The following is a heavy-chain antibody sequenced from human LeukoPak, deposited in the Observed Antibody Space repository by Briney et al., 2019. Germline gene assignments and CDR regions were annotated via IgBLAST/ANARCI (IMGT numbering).Heavy chain of an antibody. CDR1: GGSISSYY. Sequence: IPSETLSLTCTVSGGSISSYYWSWIRQPPGKGLKWIGNIYYSGYTTYSPSLRSRVTISVDTSKNQFSLKLSSVTAADTAVYYCASPIMITFGGVIVNDYWGQGTLVTVSS. CDR2: IYYSGYT. D-gene: IGHD3-16*02. V-gene: IGHV4-59*12. J-gene: IGHJ4*02. CDR3: ASPIMITFGGVIVNDY.